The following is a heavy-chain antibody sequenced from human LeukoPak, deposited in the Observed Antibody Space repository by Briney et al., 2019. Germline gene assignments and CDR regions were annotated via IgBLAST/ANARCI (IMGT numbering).Heavy chain of an antibody. CDR2: INPNSGGT. Sequence: ASVKVSCKAPGYTFTGYYMHWVRQAPGQGLEWMGWINPNSGGTNYAQKFQGRVTMTRDTSIGTAYMELSRLRSDDTAVYYCARDYGSGSYIGYWGQGTLVTVSS. J-gene: IGHJ4*02. CDR1: GYTFTGYY. CDR3: ARDYGSGSYIGY. D-gene: IGHD3-10*01. V-gene: IGHV1-2*02.